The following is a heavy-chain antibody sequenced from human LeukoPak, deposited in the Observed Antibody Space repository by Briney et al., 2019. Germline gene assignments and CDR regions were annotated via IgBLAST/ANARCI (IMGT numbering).Heavy chain of an antibody. Sequence: SETLSLTCAVYGGSFSGYYWSWIRQPPGKGLEWIGEINHSGSTNYNPSPKSRVTISVDTSKNQFSLKLSSVTAADTAVYYCARVEEYSGSSYYFDYWGQGTLVTVSS. CDR1: GGSFSGYY. V-gene: IGHV4-34*01. CDR3: ARVEEYSGSSYYFDY. CDR2: INHSGST. J-gene: IGHJ4*02. D-gene: IGHD1-26*01.